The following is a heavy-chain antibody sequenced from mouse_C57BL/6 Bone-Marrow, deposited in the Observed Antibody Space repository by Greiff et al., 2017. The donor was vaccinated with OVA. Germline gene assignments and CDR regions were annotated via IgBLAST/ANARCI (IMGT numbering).Heavy chain of an antibody. CDR3: ARPGYYSKGGWYFEV. CDR2: ISGGGGNT. J-gene: IGHJ1*03. V-gene: IGHV5-9*01. CDR1: GFTFSSYT. Sequence: EVKVVESGGGLVKPGGSLKLSCAASGFTFSSYTMSWVRQTPGKRLEWVATISGGGGNTYYPASVTGRFTISRDTAKNTLYLQMSSLRSEDTALYYCARPGYYSKGGWYFEVWGTGTTVTVSS. D-gene: IGHD2-5*01.